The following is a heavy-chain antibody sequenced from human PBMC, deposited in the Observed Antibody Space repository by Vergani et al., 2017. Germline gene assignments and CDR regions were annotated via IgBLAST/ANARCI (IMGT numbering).Heavy chain of an antibody. J-gene: IGHJ4*02. CDR3: ARARDLLWFGDLAAFDY. CDR1: GYTFTSYG. D-gene: IGHD3-10*01. CDR2: ISAYNGNT. V-gene: IGHV1-18*01. Sequence: QVQLVQSGAEVKKPGASVKVSCKASGYTFTSYGISWVRQAPGQGLEWMGWISAYNGNTNYAQKLQGRVTMTTDTSTSTAYMELRSLRSDDTAVYYCARARDLLWFGDLAAFDYWGQGTLVTVSS.